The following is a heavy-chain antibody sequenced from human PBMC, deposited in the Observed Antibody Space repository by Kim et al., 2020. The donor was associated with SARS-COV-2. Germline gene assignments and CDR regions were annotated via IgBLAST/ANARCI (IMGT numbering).Heavy chain of an antibody. V-gene: IGHV4-31*03. CDR3: AREEAATGNYDY. J-gene: IGHJ4*02. CDR1: GGSISSGAHY. Sequence: SETLSPTCTVSGGSISSGAHYWSWIRQHPGKGLEWIGYIYYSGSTYYNPSLKSRLIISVDTSKNQFSLNLRSVTAADTAVYYCAREEAATGNYDYWGQGT. D-gene: IGHD6-13*01. CDR2: IYYSGST.